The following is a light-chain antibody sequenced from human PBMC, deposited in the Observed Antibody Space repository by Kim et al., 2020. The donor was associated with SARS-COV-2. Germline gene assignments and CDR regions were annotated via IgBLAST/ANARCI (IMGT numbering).Light chain of an antibody. Sequence: SLSPGEMAPLPGRASQSVNSNFAWYQQKVGQAPRLLIYDASRRATGIPDRVSGSGSGTGFTLIINRVEPEDSAVYYCQQYGDLPTFGGWTKVDIK. J-gene: IGKJ4*01. CDR2: DAS. CDR3: QQYGDLPT. V-gene: IGKV3-20*01. CDR1: QSVNSN.